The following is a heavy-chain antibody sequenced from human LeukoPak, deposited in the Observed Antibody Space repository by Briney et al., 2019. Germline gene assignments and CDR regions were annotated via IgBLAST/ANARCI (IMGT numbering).Heavy chain of an antibody. Sequence: GGSLRLSCAASGFTFSSYAMSWVRQAPGKGLEWVSAISGSGGSTYYADSVKGRFTISRDNSKNTLYLQMNSLRAEGTAVYYCAKDWIAAAGTTNPYFDYWGQGTLATVSS. CDR3: AKDWIAAAGTTNPYFDY. J-gene: IGHJ4*02. CDR1: GFTFSSYA. CDR2: ISGSGGST. D-gene: IGHD6-13*01. V-gene: IGHV3-23*01.